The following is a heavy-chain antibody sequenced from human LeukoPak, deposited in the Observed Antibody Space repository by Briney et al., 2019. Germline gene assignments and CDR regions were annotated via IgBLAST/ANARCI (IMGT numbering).Heavy chain of an antibody. D-gene: IGHD5-18*01. V-gene: IGHV5-51*01. CDR1: GFTFSSYW. Sequence: GESLKISCKGSGFTFSSYWIARVRQMPGKGLEWMGIIYPGDSDTRYSPSFQGQVTLSADKSISTAYLQWSSLKASDTAMYFCARHLSGYSYDYWGQGTLVTVSS. CDR3: ARHLSGYSYDY. CDR2: IYPGDSDT. J-gene: IGHJ4*02.